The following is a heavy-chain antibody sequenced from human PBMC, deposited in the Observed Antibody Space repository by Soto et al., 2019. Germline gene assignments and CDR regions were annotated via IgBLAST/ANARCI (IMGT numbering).Heavy chain of an antibody. CDR2: VYYTGST. D-gene: IGHD3-3*01. J-gene: IGHJ4*02. CDR3: AKVPTYYDFWSGYHFDY. CDR1: GGSINIHY. Sequence: SETLSLTCSVSGGSINIHYWSWIRQPPGKGLEWIGYVYYTGSTNYNPSLKSRVTMSVDTSKNQFSLNLTSLTAAATAVYYCAKVPTYYDFWSGYHFDYWGQGTLVTVSS. V-gene: IGHV4-59*11.